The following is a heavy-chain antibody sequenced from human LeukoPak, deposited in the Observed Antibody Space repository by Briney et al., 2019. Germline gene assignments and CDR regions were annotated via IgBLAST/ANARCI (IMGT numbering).Heavy chain of an antibody. CDR1: GLTFSRYA. J-gene: IGHJ4*02. D-gene: IGHD6-19*01. CDR2: ISYDGSNK. V-gene: IGHV3-30-3*01. CDR3: ARGLSSGWYYFDY. Sequence: GSLRLSCAASGLTFSRYAMHWVRQTPGKGLEWVAVISYDGSNKYYADSVKGRFTISRDNSKNTLYLQMNSLRAEDTAVYYCARGLSSGWYYFDYWGQGTLVTVSS.